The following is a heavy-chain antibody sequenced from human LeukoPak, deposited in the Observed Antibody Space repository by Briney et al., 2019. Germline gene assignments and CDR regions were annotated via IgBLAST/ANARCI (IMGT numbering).Heavy chain of an antibody. D-gene: IGHD3-10*01. CDR3: ASSFELWFGELIGDY. CDR1: GFTFSTYY. CDR2: ISSSSSYI. V-gene: IGHV3-21*01. J-gene: IGHJ4*02. Sequence: GGSLRLSCAASGFTFSTYYMYWVRQAPGKGLEWVSSISSSSSYIYYADSVKGRFTISRDNAKNSLYLQMNSLRAEDTAVYYCASSFELWFGELIGDYWGQGTLVTVSS.